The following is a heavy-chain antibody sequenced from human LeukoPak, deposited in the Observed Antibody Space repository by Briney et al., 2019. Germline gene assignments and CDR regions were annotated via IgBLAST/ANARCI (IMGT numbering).Heavy chain of an antibody. Sequence: GGSLRLSCAASGFTVSSNYMSWVRQAPGKGLEWVSVIYSGGSTYYADSVKGRFTISRDNSKNMLYLQMNSLRAEDTAVYYCARGVGYPYYYYGMDVWGQGTTVTVSS. CDR3: ARGVGYPYYYYGMDV. J-gene: IGHJ6*02. D-gene: IGHD5-24*01. CDR2: IYSGGST. CDR1: GFTVSSNY. V-gene: IGHV3-66*01.